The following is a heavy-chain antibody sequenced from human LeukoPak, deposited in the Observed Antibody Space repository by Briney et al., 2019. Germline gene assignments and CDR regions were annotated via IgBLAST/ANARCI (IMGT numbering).Heavy chain of an antibody. CDR3: ARLNYYDSSGYYQFFDY. D-gene: IGHD3-22*01. V-gene: IGHV5-51*01. CDR2: IYPGDSDT. Sequence: GESLKISCKGSGYSFTSYWIGWVRQMPGEGLEWMGIIYPGDSDTRYSPSFQGQVTISADKSISTAYLQWSSMKASDTAMYYCARLNYYDSSGYYQFFDYWGQGTLVTVSS. J-gene: IGHJ4*02. CDR1: GYSFTSYW.